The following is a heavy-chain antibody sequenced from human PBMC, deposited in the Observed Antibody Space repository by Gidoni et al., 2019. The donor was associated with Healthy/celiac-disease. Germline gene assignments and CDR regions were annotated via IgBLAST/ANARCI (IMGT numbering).Heavy chain of an antibody. CDR3: ARHRAWGQYSGSYYNYYYYYMDV. CDR1: GGSISSSSYY. V-gene: IGHV4-39*01. CDR2: IYYSGST. D-gene: IGHD1-26*01. Sequence: QLQLQESGPGLVKPSETLSLTCTVSGGSISSSSYYWGWIRQPPGKGLEWIGSIYYSGSTYYNPSLKSRVTISVDTSKNQFSLKLSSVTAADTAVYYCARHRAWGQYSGSYYNYYYYYMDVWGKGTTVTVSS. J-gene: IGHJ6*03.